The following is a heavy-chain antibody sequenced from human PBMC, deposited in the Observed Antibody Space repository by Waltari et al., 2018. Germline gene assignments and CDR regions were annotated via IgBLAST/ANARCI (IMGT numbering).Heavy chain of an antibody. D-gene: IGHD3-3*01. J-gene: IGHJ6*03. Sequence: QLQLQESGPGLVKPSETLSLTCTVSGGSISSSSYYWGCIRQPPGKGLEWIGSIYYSGSTYYNPSLKSRVTISVDTSKNQFSLKLSSVTAADTAVYYCYTGDFWSGYPLYYYMDVWGKGTTVTISS. CDR2: IYYSGST. CDR1: GGSISSSSYY. CDR3: YTGDFWSGYPLYYYMDV. V-gene: IGHV4-39*07.